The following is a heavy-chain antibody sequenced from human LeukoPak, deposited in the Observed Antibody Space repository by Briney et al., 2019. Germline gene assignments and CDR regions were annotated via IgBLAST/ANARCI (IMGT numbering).Heavy chain of an antibody. D-gene: IGHD5-12*01. CDR3: ARDPDLRGHSGMDY. CDR1: GFSFSNYK. CDR2: IDTSESDT. J-gene: IGHJ4*02. Sequence: GGSLRLSCAASGFSFSNYKMIWVRQAPGKGLEWVSSIDTSESDTYYADSVRGRFTISRDNAENFLFLQMNSLSAEDTAVYFCARDPDLRGHSGMDYWGQGTLVTVSS. V-gene: IGHV3-48*03.